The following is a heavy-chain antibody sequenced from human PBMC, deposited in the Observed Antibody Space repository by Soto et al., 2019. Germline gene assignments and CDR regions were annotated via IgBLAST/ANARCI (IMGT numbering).Heavy chain of an antibody. CDR1: GFTFSSYA. CDR2: ISGSGGST. V-gene: IGHV3-23*01. J-gene: IGHJ3*02. Sequence: GGSLRLSCAASGFTFSSYAMIWVRQAPGKGLEWASAISGSGGSTYYADSVKGRFTISRDNSKNMLYLQMNSLRAEDTAVYYCAIRAAHAFDIWGQGTMVTVSS. D-gene: IGHD6-25*01. CDR3: AIRAAHAFDI.